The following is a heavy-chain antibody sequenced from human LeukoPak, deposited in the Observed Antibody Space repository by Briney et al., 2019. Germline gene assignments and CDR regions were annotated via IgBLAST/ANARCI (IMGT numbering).Heavy chain of an antibody. V-gene: IGHV4-61*02. J-gene: IGHJ4*02. CDR3: ARFGDTAMVYHFDY. CDR1: GGSISSGSYY. D-gene: IGHD5-18*01. CDR2: IYTSGST. Sequence: PSETLSLTCTVSGGSISSGSYYWSWLRQPAGKGLEWIGRIYTSGSTNYNPSLKSRVTISVDTSKNQFSLKLSSVTAADTAVYYCARFGDTAMVYHFDYWGQGTLVTVSS.